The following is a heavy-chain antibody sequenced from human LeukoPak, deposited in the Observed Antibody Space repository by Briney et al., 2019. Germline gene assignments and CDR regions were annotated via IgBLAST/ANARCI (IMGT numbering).Heavy chain of an antibody. V-gene: IGHV3-7*01. CDR1: GFTFSSYW. CDR3: ARDDVVVPAAIQALPGDGG. J-gene: IGHJ4*02. Sequence: GSLRLSCAASGFTFSSYWMSWVRQAPGKGPEWVANIKQDGSEKYYVDSVKGRLTISRDNAKNSLYLQMNSLRAEDTAVYDCARDDVVVPAAIQALPGDGGWGQGTLVTVSS. D-gene: IGHD2-2*01. CDR2: IKQDGSEK.